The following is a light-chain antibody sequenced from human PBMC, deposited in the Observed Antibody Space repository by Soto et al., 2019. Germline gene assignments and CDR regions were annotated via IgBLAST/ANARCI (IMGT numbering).Light chain of an antibody. J-gene: IGKJ3*01. CDR1: QSVSSNY. V-gene: IGKV3-20*01. CDR3: QQYGSSPFT. CDR2: GAS. Sequence: EIVLTQSPGTLSLSPGERATLSCRASQSVSSNYLTWYQQKPGQAPRLLIYGASSRATGIPDRFSGSGSGTDFTLTISRLEPEDFAVYYWQQYGSSPFTFGPGTKVDI.